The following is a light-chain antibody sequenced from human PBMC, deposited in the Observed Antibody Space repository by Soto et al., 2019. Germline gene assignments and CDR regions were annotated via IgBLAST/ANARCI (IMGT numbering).Light chain of an antibody. CDR2: DVT. CDR3: SSYTNKDTLL. CDR1: SSDVGGYDH. V-gene: IGLV2-14*03. Sequence: QSVLTQPASVSGSPGQSITISCTGTSSDVGGYDHVSWYQQHPGKAPKLIIYDVTVRSSGISRRFSGSKSDNTASLAVSGLKPEDEGDYYCSSYTNKDTLLFGGGTKLTVL. J-gene: IGLJ3*02.